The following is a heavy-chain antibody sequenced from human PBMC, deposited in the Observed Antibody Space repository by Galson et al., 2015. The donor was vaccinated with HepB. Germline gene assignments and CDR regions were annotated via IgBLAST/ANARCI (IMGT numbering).Heavy chain of an antibody. V-gene: IGHV3-23*01. CDR3: LPYCSGGSCYFGDY. Sequence: SLRLSCAASGFTFSSYAMSWVRQAPGKGLEWVSAISGSGGNTNYADSVKGRFTISRDNPKNTLYLQMNSLRAEDTAVYYCLPYCSGGSCYFGDYWGQETLVTVSS. CDR2: ISGSGGNT. CDR1: GFTFSSYA. D-gene: IGHD2-15*01. J-gene: IGHJ4*02.